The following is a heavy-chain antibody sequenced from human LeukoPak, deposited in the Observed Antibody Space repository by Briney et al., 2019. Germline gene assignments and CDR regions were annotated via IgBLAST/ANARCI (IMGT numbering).Heavy chain of an antibody. Sequence: PSETLSLTCAVYGASLNDYYWSWIRQPPGKGLEWIGEIDLSGITKYNPSLKGRVIISRDTSKNQFSLDLTSVTAADTAVYYCAKTSQPGSYNWFDPWGQGNLVTVSS. J-gene: IGHJ5*02. D-gene: IGHD3-10*01. CDR3: AKTSQPGSYNWFDP. CDR2: IDLSGIT. V-gene: IGHV4-34*01. CDR1: GASLNDYY.